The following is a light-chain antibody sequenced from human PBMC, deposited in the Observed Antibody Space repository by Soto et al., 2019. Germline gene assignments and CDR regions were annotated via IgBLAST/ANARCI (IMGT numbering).Light chain of an antibody. CDR2: AAS. CDR3: QQSYSTPPT. V-gene: IGKV1-39*01. CDR1: QSISSY. Sequence: DIQMTQSPSSLSASVGDRVTITCRASQSISSYLNWYQQKPGKAPKLLIYAASSLQSGVASRFSGSGSGTDFTLTISRLQPEDFATYYWQQSYSTPPTFGGGTKVEIK. J-gene: IGKJ4*01.